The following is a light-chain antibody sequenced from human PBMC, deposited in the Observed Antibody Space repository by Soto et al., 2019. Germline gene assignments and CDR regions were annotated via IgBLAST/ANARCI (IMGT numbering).Light chain of an antibody. CDR2: EVT. CDR1: SDDVGAYDH. V-gene: IGLV2-14*01. Sequence: QSALTQPASVSGSPGQSITISCTGTSDDVGAYDHVSWYQHHPGKAPKLMIYEVTNRPSGVSNRFSGSKSGNTASLTISGLQAEDEADYFYSSYTGSSTLVFGGGTKLTVL. CDR3: SSYTGSSTLV. J-gene: IGLJ2*01.